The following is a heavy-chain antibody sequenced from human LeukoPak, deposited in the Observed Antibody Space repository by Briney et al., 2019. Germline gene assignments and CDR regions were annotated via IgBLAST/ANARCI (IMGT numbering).Heavy chain of an antibody. Sequence: GGSLRLSCTASGFTFSSYSMNWVRQAPGQGLEWVSYISSGSGSSIYYADSVKGRFSISRDNAKNSLFLQMNRLKDEDTAVYYCARVGVGDWGSVWDHWGQGARVTVSS. CDR1: GFTFSSYS. J-gene: IGHJ4*02. CDR3: ARVGVGDWGSVWDH. CDR2: ISSGSGSSI. V-gene: IGHV3-48*02. D-gene: IGHD3-16*01.